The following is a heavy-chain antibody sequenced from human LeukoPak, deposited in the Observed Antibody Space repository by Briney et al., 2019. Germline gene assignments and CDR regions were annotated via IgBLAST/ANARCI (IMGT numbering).Heavy chain of an antibody. CDR3: ARGISGYYYGTDY. D-gene: IGHD3-22*01. Sequence: GGSLRLSCAASGFTVSSNYMSWVRQAPGKGLEWVSVVYSGSSTYYADSVKGRFTISRDNSKNTLYLQMNSLRAEDTAVYYCARGISGYYYGTDYWGQGTLVTVSS. CDR2: VYSGSST. J-gene: IGHJ4*02. V-gene: IGHV3-66*02. CDR1: GFTVSSNY.